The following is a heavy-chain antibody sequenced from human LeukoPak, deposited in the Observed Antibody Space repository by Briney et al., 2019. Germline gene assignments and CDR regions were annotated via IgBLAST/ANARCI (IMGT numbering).Heavy chain of an antibody. Sequence: WGSLRLSCAASGFTFSYYYMSWIRHAPGKGLEWVSYISSSGSTIYYADSVKGRFTIYRDNANNSLYLQMNSLRAEDTAVYYCEGSDYGGNPVWGKGTMVTVSS. CDR3: EGSDYGGNPV. J-gene: IGHJ3*01. CDR2: ISSSGSTI. V-gene: IGHV3-11*04. CDR1: GFTFSYYY. D-gene: IGHD4-23*01.